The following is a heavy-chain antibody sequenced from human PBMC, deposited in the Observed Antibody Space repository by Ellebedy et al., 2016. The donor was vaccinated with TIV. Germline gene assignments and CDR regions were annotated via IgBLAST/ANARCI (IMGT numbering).Heavy chain of an antibody. CDR3: ARAPTVTSVFDC. CDR1: GSTISNNY. D-gene: IGHD4-17*01. CDR2: LHSGGTT. J-gene: IGHJ4*02. Sequence: GGSLRLSXAASGSTISNNYMSWVRQAPGKGLEWVAILHSGGTTFYADSVKGRFTISRDSSKNTLYLQMNSLRVEDTAVYYCARAPTVTSVFDCWGQGTLVTVSS. V-gene: IGHV3-53*01.